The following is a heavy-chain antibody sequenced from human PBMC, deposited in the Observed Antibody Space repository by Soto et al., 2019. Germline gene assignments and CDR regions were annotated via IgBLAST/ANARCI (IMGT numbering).Heavy chain of an antibody. D-gene: IGHD4-17*01. Sequence: GGSLRLSCAASGFTFSSYGMHWVRQAPGKGLEWVAVISYDGSNKYYADSVKGRFTISRDNSKNTLYLQMNSLRAEDTSVYYCAKDSTPSLDYGDYVIDYWGQGTLVTVSS. CDR3: AKDSTPSLDYGDYVIDY. V-gene: IGHV3-30*18. CDR2: ISYDGSNK. J-gene: IGHJ4*02. CDR1: GFTFSSYG.